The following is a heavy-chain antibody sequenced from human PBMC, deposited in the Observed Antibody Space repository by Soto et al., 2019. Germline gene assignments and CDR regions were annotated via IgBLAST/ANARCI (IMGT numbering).Heavy chain of an antibody. D-gene: IGHD1-1*01. J-gene: IGHJ3*02. CDR2: ISSSSSTI. V-gene: IGHV3-48*04. Sequence: GGSLRLSCAASGFTFSSYSMNWVRQAPGKGLEWVSYISSSSSTIYYADSVKGRFTISRDNAKNSLYLQMNSLRAEDTAVYYCARPKNARYNWNDAFDIWGQGTMVTVSS. CDR3: ARPKNARYNWNDAFDI. CDR1: GFTFSSYS.